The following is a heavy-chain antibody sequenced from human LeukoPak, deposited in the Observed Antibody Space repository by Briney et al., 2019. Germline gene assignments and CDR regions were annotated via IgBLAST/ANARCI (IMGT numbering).Heavy chain of an antibody. Sequence: SETLSLTCTVSGDSFSSYYWSWIRRPAGKGLEWIGRIYSSGSTSHNPSLKSRVSMSIDTSKNQFSLNPSSVTAADTAVYHCARETGHATSWRYWYLDLWGRGTLVTVSS. J-gene: IGHJ2*01. CDR2: IYSSGST. D-gene: IGHD2-2*01. CDR3: ARETGHATSWRYWYLDL. CDR1: GDSFSSYY. V-gene: IGHV4-4*07.